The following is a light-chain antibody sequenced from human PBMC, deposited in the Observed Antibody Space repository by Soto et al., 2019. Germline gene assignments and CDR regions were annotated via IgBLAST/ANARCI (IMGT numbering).Light chain of an antibody. J-gene: IGLJ1*01. CDR2: DVS. CDR1: SSDVGGYNY. CDR3: SSYTSSFKLAV. Sequence: QSVLTQPASVSGSPGQSITIFCTGTSSDVGGYNYVSWYQQHPGSAPKLMIYDVSSRPSGVSNRFPGSKSGNTASLTISGLQAEDEADYYCSSYTSSFKLAVFGSGTKVTVL. V-gene: IGLV2-14*03.